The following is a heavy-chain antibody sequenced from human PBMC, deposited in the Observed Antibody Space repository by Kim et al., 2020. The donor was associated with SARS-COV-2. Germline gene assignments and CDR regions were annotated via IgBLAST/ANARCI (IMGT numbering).Heavy chain of an antibody. CDR2: IYSGGNT. CDR3: TRDTRRLSDTLD. J-gene: IGHJ4*02. D-gene: IGHD2-15*01. V-gene: IGHV3-53*01. Sequence: GGSLRLSCAASGFTVSSNYMSWVRQAPGKGLEWISIIYSGGNTYYADSVKGRFTISRDNSKNTLYLQMNSLRAEDTAVYYCTRDTRRLSDTLDWGQGTLLIVSS. CDR1: GFTVSSNY.